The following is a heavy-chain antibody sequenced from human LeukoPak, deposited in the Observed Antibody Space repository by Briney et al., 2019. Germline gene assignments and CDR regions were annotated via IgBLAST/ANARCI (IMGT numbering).Heavy chain of an antibody. CDR3: ARKYCSGGSCVFDY. J-gene: IGHJ4*02. D-gene: IGHD2-15*01. CDR1: GFTFSSYE. V-gene: IGHV3-48*03. CDR2: ISSSGSSI. Sequence: GGSLRLSCAASGFTFSSYEMNWVRQAPGKGLEWVSYISSSGSSIYYADSVKGRFTISRDNAKNSLYLQMNSLRAEDTAVYFCARKYCSGGSCVFDYWGQGTLVTVSS.